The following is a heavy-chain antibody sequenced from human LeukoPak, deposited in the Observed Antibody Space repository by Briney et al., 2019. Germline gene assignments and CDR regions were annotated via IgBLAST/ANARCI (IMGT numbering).Heavy chain of an antibody. Sequence: GESLKISCKGSGYSFTNHWIAWVRQMPGKGLEWMGIIYPGDSETKYSPSFQGQVTMSADKSISTVYLQWSSLEALDTAMYYCGGRLLDGNKQSPIDYWGQGALVTVSS. CDR3: GGRLLDGNKQSPIDY. CDR2: IYPGDSET. CDR1: GYSFTNHW. V-gene: IGHV5-51*01. J-gene: IGHJ4*02. D-gene: IGHD4-23*01.